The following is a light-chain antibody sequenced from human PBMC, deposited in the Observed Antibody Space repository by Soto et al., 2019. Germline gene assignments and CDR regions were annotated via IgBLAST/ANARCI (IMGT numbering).Light chain of an antibody. CDR3: AAWDGSLNGL. CDR2: DSS. J-gene: IGLJ2*01. CDR1: RSNIGSNA. Sequence: QSVLTQPPSASGTPGQRVTISCSGGRSNIGSNAVNWYQQVPGTAPKLLIYDSSQRPSGVPDRFSGSKSGTSASLAISGLQAEDEADYSWAAWDGSLNGLLGGGTKLTVL. V-gene: IGLV1-44*01.